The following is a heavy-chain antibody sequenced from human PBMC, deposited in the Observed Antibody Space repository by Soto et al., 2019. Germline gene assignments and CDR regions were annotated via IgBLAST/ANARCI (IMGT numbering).Heavy chain of an antibody. J-gene: IGHJ3*02. D-gene: IGHD6-13*01. CDR1: GFTFSSYS. CDR2: ISSSSGTI. CDR3: TRGNGQHLVEGYAFDI. Sequence: GSLRLSCAASGFTFSSYSMNWVRQAPGKGLEWVSYISSSSGTIYYADSVRGRFTISRDNAKNSLYLQMNSLRDEDTAVYYCTRGNGQHLVEGYAFDIWGQGTMVTVSS. V-gene: IGHV3-48*02.